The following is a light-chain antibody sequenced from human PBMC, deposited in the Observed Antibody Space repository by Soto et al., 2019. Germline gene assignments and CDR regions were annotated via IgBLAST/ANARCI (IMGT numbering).Light chain of an antibody. V-gene: IGLV2-18*02. CDR1: SSEVGSYNR. CDR2: QVS. Sequence: QSALTQPPSVSGSPGPPVTISCTGTSSEVGSYNRVSWYQQPPGTAPKLLICQVSNRPSGVPDRFSGSKSGNTASLTISRLQAEDEADYYCSSYTRSGTWVFGGGTKLTVL. J-gene: IGLJ3*02. CDR3: SSYTRSGTWV.